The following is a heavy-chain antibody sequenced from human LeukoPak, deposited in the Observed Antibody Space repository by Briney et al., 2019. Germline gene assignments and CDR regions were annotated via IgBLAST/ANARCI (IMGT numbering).Heavy chain of an antibody. CDR3: ARDYYGP. Sequence: GGSLRLSSAASGFTVSNNYMRWVRQAPGKGLEWVSSIYSRGSTSYVDSVKGRFTISRDNSKNTLFLQMNSLRVEDTAVYYCARDYYGPWGQGTLVTVSS. CDR2: IYSRGST. D-gene: IGHD3-22*01. CDR1: GFTVSNNY. J-gene: IGHJ5*02. V-gene: IGHV3-66*03.